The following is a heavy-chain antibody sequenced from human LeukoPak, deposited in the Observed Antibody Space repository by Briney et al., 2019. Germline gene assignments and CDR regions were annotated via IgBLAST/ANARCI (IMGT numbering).Heavy chain of an antibody. CDR3: AKFVLEWLPQTYFDY. D-gene: IGHD3-3*01. V-gene: IGHV3-23*01. Sequence: GGSLRFSCAASGFTFSSYSMIWDRQAPGKGLQWVSAISASGGSTYYADSVKGRFTISRDNSKNTLYLQMNSLRAEDTAVYYCAKFVLEWLPQTYFDYWGQGTLVTVSS. CDR2: ISASGGST. J-gene: IGHJ4*02. CDR1: GFTFSSYS.